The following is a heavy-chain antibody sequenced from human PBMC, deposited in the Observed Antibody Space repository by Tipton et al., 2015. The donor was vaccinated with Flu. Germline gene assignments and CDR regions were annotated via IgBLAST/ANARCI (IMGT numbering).Heavy chain of an antibody. J-gene: IGHJ4*02. D-gene: IGHD4-17*01. CDR1: GYSISSGHY. V-gene: IGHV4-38-2*02. Sequence: TLSLTCDVSGYSISSGHYWGWIRQPPGKGLEWIGSVYHSGITYYNPSLKSRVTIVVDTSKNQFSLKLSSVTAADTAVYFCAREPAYGNYEYWGQGTLVTVSS. CDR3: AREPAYGNYEY. CDR2: VYHSGIT.